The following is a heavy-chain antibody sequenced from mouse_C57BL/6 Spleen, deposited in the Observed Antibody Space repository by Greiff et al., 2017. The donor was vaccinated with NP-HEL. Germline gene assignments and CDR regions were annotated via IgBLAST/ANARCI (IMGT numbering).Heavy chain of an antibody. CDR2: INYDGSST. D-gene: IGHD1-1*01. V-gene: IGHV5-16*01. J-gene: IGHJ4*01. CDR1: GFTFSDYY. Sequence: EVKLVESEGGLVQPGSSMKLSCTASGFTFSDYYMAWVRQVPEKGLEWVANINYDGSSTYYPDSLKSRFIISRDTAKHTLSLQMSSLKSEDTATYYGARDMDYYGSSYGAMDYWGQGTSVTVSS. CDR3: ARDMDYYGSSYGAMDY.